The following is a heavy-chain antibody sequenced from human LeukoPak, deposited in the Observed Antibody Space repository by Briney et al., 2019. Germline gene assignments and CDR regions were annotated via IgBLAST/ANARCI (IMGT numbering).Heavy chain of an antibody. Sequence: ASVKVSCKASGYTFTGYYMHWVRRAPGQGLEWMGWINPNSGGTNYAQKFQGRVTMTRDTSISTAYMELSRLRSDDTAVYYCARAHSSGWYYFDYWGQGTLVTVSS. CDR2: INPNSGGT. J-gene: IGHJ4*02. V-gene: IGHV1-2*02. D-gene: IGHD6-19*01. CDR1: GYTFTGYY. CDR3: ARAHSSGWYYFDY.